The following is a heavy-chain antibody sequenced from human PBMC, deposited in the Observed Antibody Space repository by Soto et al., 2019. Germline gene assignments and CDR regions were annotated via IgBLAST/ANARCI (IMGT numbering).Heavy chain of an antibody. CDR2: IYYSGST. CDR1: GGSISSYY. V-gene: IGHV4-59*01. Sequence: SETLSLTCTVSGGSISSYYWSWIRQPPGKGLEWIGYIYYSGSTNYNPSLKSRVTISVDTSKNQFSLKLSSVTAADTAVYYCARYRKKYCSSTSCLPYNGFDPWGQGTLVTVSS. J-gene: IGHJ5*02. CDR3: ARYRKKYCSSTSCLPYNGFDP. D-gene: IGHD2-2*01.